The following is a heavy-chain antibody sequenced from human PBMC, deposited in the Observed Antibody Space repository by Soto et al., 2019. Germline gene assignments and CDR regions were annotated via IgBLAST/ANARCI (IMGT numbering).Heavy chain of an antibody. D-gene: IGHD2-15*01. CDR1: GDSISTVDYF. Sequence: PLETLSLTCSVSGDSISTVDYFWSWIRQPPGQALEYIGYIYKSSTTYYNPSFESRVAISLDTSKSQFSLNVTSVTAADTAVYFCARGRYCLTGRCFPNWFDSWGQGTLVTVS. CDR3: ARGRYCLTGRCFPNWFDS. CDR2: IYKSSTT. J-gene: IGHJ5*01. V-gene: IGHV4-30-4*01.